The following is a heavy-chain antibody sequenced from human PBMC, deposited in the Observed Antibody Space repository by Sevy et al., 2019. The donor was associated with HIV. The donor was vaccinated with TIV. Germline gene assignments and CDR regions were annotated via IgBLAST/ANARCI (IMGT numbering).Heavy chain of an antibody. J-gene: IGHJ4*02. CDR3: ARDSTVIAVFQY. Sequence: ASVKVSCKASGYTFTNYYIHWMRQAPGQGLEWMGIINPSGGSTSYAQKIQGRVTMTRDMSTSTVYMELSSLRSEDTAVYYCARDSTVIAVFQYWGQGTLVTVSS. V-gene: IGHV1-46*01. CDR2: INPSGGST. D-gene: IGHD2-15*01. CDR1: GYTFTNYY.